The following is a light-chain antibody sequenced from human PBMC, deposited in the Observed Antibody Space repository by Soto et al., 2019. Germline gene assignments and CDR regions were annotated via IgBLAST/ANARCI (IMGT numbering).Light chain of an antibody. V-gene: IGKV1-6*01. CDR2: AAS. J-gene: IGKJ1*01. Sequence: AILVTQSPSSLSASVGDRVTITCRASQGIRNDLGWYQQKPGKAPKLLIYAASSLQSGVPSRFSGSGSGTDFTLTISSLQPEDFATYYCLQDYNYPRTFGQGTKVEIK. CDR1: QGIRND. CDR3: LQDYNYPRT.